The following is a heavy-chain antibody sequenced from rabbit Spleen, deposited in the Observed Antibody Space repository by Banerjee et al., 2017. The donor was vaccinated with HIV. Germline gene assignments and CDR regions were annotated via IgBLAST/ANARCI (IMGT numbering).Heavy chain of an antibody. CDR1: GIDFTNYY. D-gene: IGHD4-1*01. CDR3: ARAIVPWLGLTRLDL. J-gene: IGHJ3*01. CDR2: IYPAKGST. V-gene: IGHV1S7*01. Sequence: QLTETGGGLVQPGGSLTLSCKASGIDFTNYYITWVRQAPGKGLEWIGIIYPAKGSTDYASWVNGRFTISSDNAQSTVDPKMTSLTAADTATYFCARAIVPWLGLTRLDLWGPGTLVTVS.